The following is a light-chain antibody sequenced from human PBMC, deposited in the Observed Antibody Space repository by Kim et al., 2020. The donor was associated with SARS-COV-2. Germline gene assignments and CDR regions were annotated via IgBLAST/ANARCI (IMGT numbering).Light chain of an antibody. V-gene: IGLV2-14*03. Sequence: QSFTIYCTGTSSDVSAYDSVFCYQRRPGKAPKIMIYDINNRSSVVSNRFSGSKSGNTASLSISGLPAEDDADYNCCSYTISSTVIFGGGTQLTVL. J-gene: IGLJ2*01. CDR1: SSDVSAYDS. CDR3: CSYTISSTVI. CDR2: DIN.